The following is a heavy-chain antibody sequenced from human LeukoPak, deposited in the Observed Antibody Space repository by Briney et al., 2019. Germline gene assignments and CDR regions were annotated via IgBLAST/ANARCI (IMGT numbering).Heavy chain of an antibody. CDR3: ARWDGYSYYFDY. D-gene: IGHD5-24*01. CDR1: GGSISSSSYY. CDR2: IYYSGST. J-gene: IGHJ4*02. Sequence: PSETLSLTCTVSGGSISSSSYYWGWIRQPPGKGLEWIGSIYYSGSTYYNPSLKSRVTISVDTSKNQFSLKLSSVTAADTAVYYCARWDGYSYYFDYWGQGTLVTVSS. V-gene: IGHV4-39*07.